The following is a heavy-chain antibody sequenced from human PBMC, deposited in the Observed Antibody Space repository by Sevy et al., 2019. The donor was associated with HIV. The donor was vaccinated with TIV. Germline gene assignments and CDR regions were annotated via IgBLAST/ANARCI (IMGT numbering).Heavy chain of an antibody. V-gene: IGHV3-23*01. CDR3: AKDGFAAVGAGSYGMDV. Sequence: GGSLRLSCAASGFTFSSYAMSWVRQAPGKGLEWVSAISGSGGSTYYADSVKGRFTISRDNSKNTLYLQMNSLRAEDTAVYYCAKDGFAAVGAGSYGMDVWGQGTTVTVSS. D-gene: IGHD1-26*01. J-gene: IGHJ6*02. CDR1: GFTFSSYA. CDR2: ISGSGGST.